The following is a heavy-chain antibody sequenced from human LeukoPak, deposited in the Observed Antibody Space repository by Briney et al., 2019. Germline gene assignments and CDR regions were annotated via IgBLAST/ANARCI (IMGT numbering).Heavy chain of an antibody. CDR1: GYTLTELS. D-gene: IGHD3-10*01. V-gene: IGHV1-24*01. CDR3: ATGSMVGAATFAY. J-gene: IGHJ4*02. Sequence: ASVKVSCKVSGYTLTELSMHWVRQAPGKGLEWMGGFDPEDGETIYAQKFQGRVTMTEDTSTDTAHMELSSLRSEDTAVHYCATGSMVGAATFAYWGQGTLVTVSS. CDR2: FDPEDGET.